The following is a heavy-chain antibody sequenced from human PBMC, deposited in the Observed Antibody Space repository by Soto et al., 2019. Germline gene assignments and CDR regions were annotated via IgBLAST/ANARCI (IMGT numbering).Heavy chain of an antibody. Sequence: SETLSLTCTVSGDSVSSTSYYWGWIRQPPGKGLEWIGSIYYTGSTYYNPSLKSRVTISVDTSKSQFSLKLTSVTAADTAVYYCARHGGYCSSPTCFANWFDPWRQGTLVTVSS. CDR2: IYYTGST. CDR1: GDSVSSTSYY. CDR3: ARHGGYCSSPTCFANWFDP. J-gene: IGHJ5*02. D-gene: IGHD2-2*01. V-gene: IGHV4-39*01.